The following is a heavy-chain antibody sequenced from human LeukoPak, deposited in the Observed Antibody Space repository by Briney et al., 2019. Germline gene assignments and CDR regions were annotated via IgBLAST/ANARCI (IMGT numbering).Heavy chain of an antibody. CDR2: ISGSGGST. J-gene: IGHJ4*02. CDR1: GFSFSEHG. V-gene: IGHV3-23*01. D-gene: IGHD3-3*02. Sequence: PGRSLRLSCTASGFSFSEHGMHWVRQAPGKGLEWVSAISGSGGSTYYADSVKGRFTISRDNSKNTLYLQMNSLRAEDTAVYYCAKAGPFLEWLFPFDYWGQGTLVTVSS. CDR3: AKAGPFLEWLFPFDY.